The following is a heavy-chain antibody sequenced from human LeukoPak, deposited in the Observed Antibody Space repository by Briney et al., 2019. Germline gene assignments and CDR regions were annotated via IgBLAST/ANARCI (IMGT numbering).Heavy chain of an antibody. CDR1: GLTFSSYA. Sequence: GGSLRLSCAASGLTFSSYAMHWVRQAPGKGLEWVAVISYDGSNKYYADSVKGRFTISRDNSKNTLYLQMNSLRAEDTAVYYCARSPRYSYGFFDYWGQGTLVTVSS. CDR2: ISYDGSNK. D-gene: IGHD5-18*01. J-gene: IGHJ4*02. CDR3: ARSPRYSYGFFDY. V-gene: IGHV3-30-3*01.